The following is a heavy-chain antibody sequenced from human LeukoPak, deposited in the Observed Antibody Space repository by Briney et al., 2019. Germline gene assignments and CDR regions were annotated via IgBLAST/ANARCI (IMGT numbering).Heavy chain of an antibody. Sequence: PGGSLRLSCAASGFTFSSYAMTWVRQAPGKGLEWVSTINSSGGSGGSTYYADSVKGRFTISRDNSKNSLYLQMNSLRTEDTALYYCVRGARRFLDSQCCFEYWGQGTLVTVSS. CDR3: VRGARRFLDSQCCFEY. J-gene: IGHJ4*02. CDR1: GFTFSSYA. CDR2: INSSGGSGGST. V-gene: IGHV3-23*01. D-gene: IGHD3-3*01.